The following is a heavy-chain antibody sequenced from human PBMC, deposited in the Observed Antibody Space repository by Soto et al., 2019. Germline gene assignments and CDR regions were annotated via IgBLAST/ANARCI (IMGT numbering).Heavy chain of an antibody. Sequence: SETLSLTCAFYPWSFIVYDWSWIRQPPGKGLEWIGEINHSGSTNYNPSLKSRVTISVDTSKNQFSLKLSSVTAADTAVYYCASRDPGTSVDYWGQG. V-gene: IGHV4-34*01. J-gene: IGHJ4*02. CDR3: ASRDPGTSVDY. CDR2: INHSGST. D-gene: IGHD1-7*01. CDR1: PWSFIVYD.